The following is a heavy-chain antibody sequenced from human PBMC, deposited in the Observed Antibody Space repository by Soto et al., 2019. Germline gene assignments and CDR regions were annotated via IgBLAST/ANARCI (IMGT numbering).Heavy chain of an antibody. CDR1: GGSISSYY. D-gene: IGHD3-3*01. J-gene: IGHJ6*02. CDR2: IYYSGST. Sequence: SETLSLTXTVSGGSISSYYWSWIRQPPGKGLEWIGYIYYSGSTNYNPSLKSRVTISVDTSKNQFSLKLSSVTAADTAVYYCARNDFWSGYFYGMDVWGQGTTVTVSS. V-gene: IGHV4-59*01. CDR3: ARNDFWSGYFYGMDV.